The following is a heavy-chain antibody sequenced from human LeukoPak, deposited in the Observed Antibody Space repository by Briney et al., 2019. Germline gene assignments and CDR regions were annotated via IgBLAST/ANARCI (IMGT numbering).Heavy chain of an antibody. V-gene: IGHV3-21*01. CDR1: GFTFSSYT. CDR3: ARDRGAYCGGDCYLGFDY. Sequence: GGSLRLSCAASGFTFSSYTMNWVRQAPGKGLEWVSSIAGSSGYISYADSVKGRFTISRDNAKKSLYLQMTGLTAEDTAVYYCARDRGAYCGGDCYLGFDYWGRGTLVTVSS. J-gene: IGHJ4*01. CDR2: IAGSSGYI. D-gene: IGHD2-21*02.